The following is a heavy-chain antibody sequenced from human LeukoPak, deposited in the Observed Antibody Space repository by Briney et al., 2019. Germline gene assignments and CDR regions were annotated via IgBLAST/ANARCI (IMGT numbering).Heavy chain of an antibody. V-gene: IGHV5-51*01. J-gene: IGHJ3*02. CDR1: GYSFTSYW. Sequence: GESLKISCKGSGYSFTSYWIGWVRQMPRKGLEWMGIIYPGDSDTRYSPSFQGQVTISADKSISTAYLQWSRLKASDTAMYYCARPPALYYYGSGSPDDAFDIWGQGTMVTVSS. CDR3: ARPPALYYYGSGSPDDAFDI. CDR2: IYPGDSDT. D-gene: IGHD3-10*01.